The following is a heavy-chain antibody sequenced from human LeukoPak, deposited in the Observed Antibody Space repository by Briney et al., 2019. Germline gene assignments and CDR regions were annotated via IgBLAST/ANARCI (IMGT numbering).Heavy chain of an antibody. CDR2: IYYSGST. D-gene: IGHD2-2*01. CDR3: ARHKDCSSTSCSIDY. CDR1: GGSISSYY. J-gene: IGHJ4*02. Sequence: PSETLSLTCTVSGGSISSYYWSWIRQPPGKGLEWIGYIYYSGSTNYNPSLKSRVTISVDTSKNQFSLKLSSVTAADTAVYYCARHKDCSSTSCSIDYWGQGTLVTVSS. V-gene: IGHV4-59*08.